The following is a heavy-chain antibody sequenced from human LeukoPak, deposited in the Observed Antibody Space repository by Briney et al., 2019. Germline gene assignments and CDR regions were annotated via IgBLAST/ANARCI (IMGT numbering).Heavy chain of an antibody. Sequence: GASVKVSCKASGYTFTSYDINWVRQATGQGLEWMGWMNPNSGNTGYAQKFQGRVTMTGNTSISTAYMELSSLRSEDTAVYYCARCASPRYQLLWGFDYYGMDVWGQGTTVTVSS. CDR2: MNPNSGNT. CDR1: GYTFTSYD. D-gene: IGHD2-2*01. J-gene: IGHJ6*02. CDR3: ARCASPRYQLLWGFDYYGMDV. V-gene: IGHV1-8*01.